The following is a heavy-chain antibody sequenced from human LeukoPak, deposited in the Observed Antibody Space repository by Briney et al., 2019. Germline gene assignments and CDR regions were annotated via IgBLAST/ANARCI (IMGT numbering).Heavy chain of an antibody. D-gene: IGHD3-3*01. CDR3: AKDFWSGYYTVYYFDY. CDR2: ISGSGGST. CDR1: GFTFSSYA. Sequence: GGSLRLSCAASGFTFSSYAMSWVRQAPGKGLEWVSAISGSGGSTYYADSVKGRFTISRDNSKNTLYLQMNSLRAEDTAVYYCAKDFWSGYYTVYYFDYWGQGTLVTVSS. V-gene: IGHV3-23*01. J-gene: IGHJ4*02.